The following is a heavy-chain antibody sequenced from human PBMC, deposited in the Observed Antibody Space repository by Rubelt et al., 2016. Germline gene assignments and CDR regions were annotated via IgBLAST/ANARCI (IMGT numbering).Heavy chain of an antibody. Sequence: QVQLQESGPGLVKPSETLSLTCTVSGDSISSSYWSWIRQPPGKGLEWIGYIYYNGSTNYNPSLKGRLTISVDTSKSQFSLKLSSVNAADTALYYCARLRHYYGSGTYSGWFDPWGQGTLVTVSS. J-gene: IGHJ5*02. V-gene: IGHV4-59*01. CDR3: ARLRHYYGSGTYSGWFDP. D-gene: IGHD3-10*01. CDR1: GDSISSSY. CDR2: IYYNGST.